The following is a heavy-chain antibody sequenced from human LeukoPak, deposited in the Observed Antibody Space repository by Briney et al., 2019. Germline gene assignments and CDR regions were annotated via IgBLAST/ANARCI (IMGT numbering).Heavy chain of an antibody. V-gene: IGHV3-21*01. J-gene: IGHJ3*02. CDR3: ARVRFKKKEIREASDI. CDR1: GFTFSTYS. CDR2: ISSSSYYI. D-gene: IGHD3-16*01. Sequence: GGSLRLSCAASGFTFSTYSMNWLRQAPGKGLEWVSLISSSSYYIYYSDSVKGRFTISRDNAKNSLYLQMNSLRAEDTAVYYCARVRFKKKEIREASDIWGQGTTVTVSS.